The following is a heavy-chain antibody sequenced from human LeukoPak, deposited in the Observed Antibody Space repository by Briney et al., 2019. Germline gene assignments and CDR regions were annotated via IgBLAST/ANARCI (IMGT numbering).Heavy chain of an antibody. CDR3: ARGRSNRNTPRNYYYYYMDV. D-gene: IGHD1-14*01. J-gene: IGHJ6*03. V-gene: IGHV1-8*01. CDR2: MNPNSGNT. Sequence: ASVTVSCKASGYTFTSYDINWVRQATGQGLEWMGWMNPNSGNTGYAQKFQGRVTMTRNTSISTAYMELSSLRSEDTAVYYCARGRSNRNTPRNYYYYYMDVWGKGTTVTVSS. CDR1: GYTFTSYD.